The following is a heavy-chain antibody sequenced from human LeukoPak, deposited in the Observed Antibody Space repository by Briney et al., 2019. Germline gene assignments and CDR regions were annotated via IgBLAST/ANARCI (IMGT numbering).Heavy chain of an antibody. CDR3: ATDKYYYDSSGYYPLDY. Sequence: GGSLRLSCAASGFTFSDYYMSWIRQAPGKGLEWVSYISSSGSTIYYADSVKGRFTISRDNAKNSLYLQMNSLRAEDTAVYYCATDKYYYDSSGYYPLDYWGQGTLVTVSP. CDR1: GFTFSDYY. J-gene: IGHJ4*02. V-gene: IGHV3-11*01. D-gene: IGHD3-22*01. CDR2: ISSSGSTI.